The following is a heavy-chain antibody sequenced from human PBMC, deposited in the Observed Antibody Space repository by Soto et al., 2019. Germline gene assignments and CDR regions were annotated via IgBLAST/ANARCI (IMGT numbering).Heavy chain of an antibody. CDR2: ISAYNGNT. CDR1: GYTFTSYG. D-gene: IGHD3-10*01. CDR3: ARAAGWSGELYY. V-gene: IGHV1-18*01. Sequence: QVQLVQSGAEVKKPGASVKVSCKASGYTFTSYGISWVRQAPGQGLEWMGWISAYNGNTSHAQKLQGRVTRTTDTSSSTAHIELRILISDDTAVYYRARAAGWSGELYYGGQGTLVTVSS. J-gene: IGHJ4*02.